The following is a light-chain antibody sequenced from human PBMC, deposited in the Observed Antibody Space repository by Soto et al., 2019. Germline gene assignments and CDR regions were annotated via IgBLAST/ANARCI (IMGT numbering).Light chain of an antibody. CDR1: QSVSSN. Sequence: EIVMTQSPATLSVSPGERASLSCRASQSVSSNLAWYQQKPGQAPRLLIYGASTRAAGIPARFSGSGSGTEFTLTVSSLQPEDFATYYCLQDHDDSWTFGQGTKVDIK. J-gene: IGKJ1*01. V-gene: IGKV3-15*01. CDR2: GAS. CDR3: LQDHDDSWT.